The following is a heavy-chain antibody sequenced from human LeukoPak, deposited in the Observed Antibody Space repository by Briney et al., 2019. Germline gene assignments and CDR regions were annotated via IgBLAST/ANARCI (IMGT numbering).Heavy chain of an antibody. Sequence: PGGSLRLSCPASGFLFSDHAMNWVRQAPGKGLEWVSIISARDGRTYYADSVKGRFTISRDNSKNTLYLQMNSLRVEDTAVYYCAKDRNDWKQGIDSWGQGTLVTVST. J-gene: IGHJ4*02. CDR3: AKDRNDWKQGIDS. CDR2: ISARDGRT. D-gene: IGHD1-1*01. CDR1: GFLFSDHA. V-gene: IGHV3-23*01.